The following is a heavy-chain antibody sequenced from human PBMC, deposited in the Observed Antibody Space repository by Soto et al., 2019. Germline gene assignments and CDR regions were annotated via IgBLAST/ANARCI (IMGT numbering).Heavy chain of an antibody. CDR1: GGTFNSYA. CDR2: IIPIFGNT. D-gene: IGHD4-17*01. Sequence: QVQLVQSGVEVKKPGSSVKVSCKASGGTFNSYAIDWVRQAPGQGLEWMGGIIPIFGNTYYAQRLQGRVKLTADESTRTAYMALSTPTSEDTAVYYWARCTVTGSEYNVCDYGMDVWGQGTTVIVSS. J-gene: IGHJ6*02. V-gene: IGHV1-69*12. CDR3: ARCTVTGSEYNVCDYGMDV.